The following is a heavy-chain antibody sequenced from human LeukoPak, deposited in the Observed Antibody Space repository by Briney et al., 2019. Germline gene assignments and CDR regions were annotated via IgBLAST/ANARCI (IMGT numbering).Heavy chain of an antibody. D-gene: IGHD6-19*01. J-gene: IGHJ5*02. CDR3: AGEAVAGTRGAWFDP. CDR1: GYTFTSYG. V-gene: IGHV1-18*01. CDR2: ISAYNGNT. Sequence: ASVKVSCKASGYTFTSYGISWVRQAPGQGLEWMGWISAYNGNTNYAQKLQGRVTMTTDTSTSTAYMELRSLRSDDTAVYYCAGEAVAGTRGAWFDPWGQGTLVTVSS.